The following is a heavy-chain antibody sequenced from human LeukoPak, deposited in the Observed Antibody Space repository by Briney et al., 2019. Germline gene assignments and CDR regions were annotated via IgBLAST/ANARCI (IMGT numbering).Heavy chain of an antibody. V-gene: IGHV4-61*02. CDR2: IYTSGST. Sequence: SETLSLTCTVSGGSISSGSYYWSWIRQPAGKELEWIGRIYTSGSTNYSPSLKSRVTISVDTSKNQFSLKLSSVTAADTAVYYCARENFLEMADFDYWGQGTLVTVSS. J-gene: IGHJ4*02. CDR1: GGSISSGSYY. D-gene: IGHD5-24*01. CDR3: ARENFLEMADFDY.